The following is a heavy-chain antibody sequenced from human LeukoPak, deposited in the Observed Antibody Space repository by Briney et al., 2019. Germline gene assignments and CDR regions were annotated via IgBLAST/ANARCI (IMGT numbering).Heavy chain of an antibody. Sequence: SETLSLTCTVSGGSISSGSYYWSWIRQPAGKGLEWIGRIYTSGSTNYNPSLKSRVTISVDTSKNQFSLKLSSVTAADTAVYYCARRRYYYGSGSYSFDYWGQGTLVTVSS. CDR2: IYTSGST. CDR1: GGSISSGSYY. V-gene: IGHV4-61*02. CDR3: ARRRYYYGSGSYSFDY. J-gene: IGHJ4*02. D-gene: IGHD3-10*01.